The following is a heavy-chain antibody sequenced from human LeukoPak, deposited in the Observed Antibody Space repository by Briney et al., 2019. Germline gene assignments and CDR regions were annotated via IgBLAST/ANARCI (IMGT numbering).Heavy chain of an antibody. CDR3: AKSGLNRFDY. CDR2: ISGSGGSGST. Sequence: GGSLRLSCAASGFTFSSYSMNWVRQAPGKGLEWVSGISGSGGSGSTYYADSVKGRFTISRDNSKNTLYLQMNSLRAEDTAVYYCAKSGLNRFDYWGQGTLVTVSS. J-gene: IGHJ4*02. CDR1: GFTFSSYS. D-gene: IGHD2-15*01. V-gene: IGHV3-23*01.